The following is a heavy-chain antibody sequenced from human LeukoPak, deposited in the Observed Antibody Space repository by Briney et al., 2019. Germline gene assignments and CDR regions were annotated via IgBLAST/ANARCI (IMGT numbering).Heavy chain of an antibody. Sequence: KESGPTLVKPTQTLTLTCTFSGFSLSTSGVGVGWLRQPPGKALEWLALIYWDDDKRYSPSLKSRLTVTKDTSKNQVVLTMTNMDPVDTATYYCARDSSGWYGLDYWGQGTLVTVSS. CDR2: IYWDDDK. D-gene: IGHD6-19*01. V-gene: IGHV2-5*02. CDR1: GFSLSTSGVG. CDR3: ARDSSGWYGLDY. J-gene: IGHJ4*02.